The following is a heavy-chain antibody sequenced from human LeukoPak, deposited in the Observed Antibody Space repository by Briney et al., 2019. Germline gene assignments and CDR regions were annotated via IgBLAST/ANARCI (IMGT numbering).Heavy chain of an antibody. CDR1: GFTFSNYW. CDR2: IKQDGSEK. V-gene: IGHV3-7*01. CDR3: ARDKTTGDSWFDP. Sequence: GGSLRLSCAASGFTFSNYWMSWVRQAPGKGLEGVANIKQDGSEKYYVDSVKGRFTISRDNAKNSLCLQMNSLRAEDTAVYYCARDKTTGDSWFDPWGQGTLVTVSS. J-gene: IGHJ5*02. D-gene: IGHD1-1*01.